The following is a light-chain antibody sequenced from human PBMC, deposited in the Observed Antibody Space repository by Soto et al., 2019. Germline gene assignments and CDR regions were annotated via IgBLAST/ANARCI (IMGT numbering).Light chain of an antibody. J-gene: IGKJ4*01. CDR1: QSINTC. Sequence: DIQMAQSPSSLSASVGDRVTITCRASQSINTCLNWYQQKPGKAPQLLIYAASTLQRGVPSTFSGSGSGTDFTLTISSLQPEDVATYFCQQCLRIPLTFGGGTKVEIK. CDR3: QQCLRIPLT. CDR2: AAS. V-gene: IGKV1-39*01.